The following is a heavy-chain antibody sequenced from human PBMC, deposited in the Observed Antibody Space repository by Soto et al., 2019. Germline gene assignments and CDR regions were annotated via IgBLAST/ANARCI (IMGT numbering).Heavy chain of an antibody. J-gene: IGHJ5*02. CDR1: GFSLSTSGVG. Sequence: QITLKESGPTLVKPTQTLTLTCTFSGFSLSTSGVGVGWIRQPPGKALEWLALIHWDDDKRYSPSLKSRLTITKDTSKNQVVLTMTNMDPVDTATYYCAHISNTFSRFDTWGQGTLVTVSS. V-gene: IGHV2-5*02. D-gene: IGHD4-4*01. CDR3: AHISNTFSRFDT. CDR2: IHWDDDK.